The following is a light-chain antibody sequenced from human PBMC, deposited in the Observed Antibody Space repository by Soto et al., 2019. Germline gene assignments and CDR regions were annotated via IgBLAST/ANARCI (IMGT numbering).Light chain of an antibody. J-gene: IGLJ3*02. CDR2: ENN. CDR1: SSNIGNNY. CDR3: GTWYNSLNANWV. V-gene: IGLV1-51*02. Sequence: QSVLTQPPSVSAAPGQKVTISCSGSSSNIGNNYVSWYQQLPGTAPKLLIYENNRRPSGISDRFSASKSGTSATLGITGLQTGDEADYYCGTWYNSLNANWVFGGGTKLTVL.